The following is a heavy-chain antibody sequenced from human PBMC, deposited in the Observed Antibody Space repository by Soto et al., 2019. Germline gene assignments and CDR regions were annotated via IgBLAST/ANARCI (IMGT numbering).Heavy chain of an antibody. CDR3: AHAYGGRSLY. V-gene: IGHV2-5*02. CDR2: IYWDDSK. D-gene: IGHD1-26*01. CDR1: GFSLSTDRVG. Sequence: QITLKESGPTLVKPTQTLTLTCTFSGFSLSTDRVGVGWIRQPPGKALDWLAVIYWDDSKTYSPSLKSRLTITKDTSKNQVVLTMTNMDPVVTATYYCAHAYGGRSLYWGQGTLVTVSS. J-gene: IGHJ4*02.